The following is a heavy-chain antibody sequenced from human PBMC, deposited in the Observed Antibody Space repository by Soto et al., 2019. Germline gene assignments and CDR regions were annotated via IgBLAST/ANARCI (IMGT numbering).Heavy chain of an antibody. D-gene: IGHD1-7*01. J-gene: IGHJ6*02. CDR3: TTDEITGTNDDYYYYYGMDV. V-gene: IGHV3-15*07. Sequence: GGSLRLSCAASGFTFSNAWMNWVRQAPGKGLEWVGRIKSKTDGGTTDYAAPVKGRFTISRDDSKNTLYLQMNSLKTEDTDVYYCTTDEITGTNDDYYYYYGMDVWGQGTTVTVSS. CDR1: GFTFSNAW. CDR2: IKSKTDGGTT.